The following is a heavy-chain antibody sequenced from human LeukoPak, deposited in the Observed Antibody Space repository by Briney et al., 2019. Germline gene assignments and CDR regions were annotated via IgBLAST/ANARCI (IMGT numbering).Heavy chain of an antibody. V-gene: IGHV3-21*01. CDR1: GFTFSSYS. J-gene: IGHJ4*02. D-gene: IGHD2-2*01. Sequence: PGGSLRLSCAASGFTFSSYSMNWVRQAPGKGLEWVSSISSSSSYMYYADSVKGRFTNSRDNAKNSLYLQMNSLRAEDTSVYYCARSRYCSSTSCSGAWGYWGQGTLVTVSS. CDR2: ISSSSSYM. CDR3: ARSRYCSSTSCSGAWGY.